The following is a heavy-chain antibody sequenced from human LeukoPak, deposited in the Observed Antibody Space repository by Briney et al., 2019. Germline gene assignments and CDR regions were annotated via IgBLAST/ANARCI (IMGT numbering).Heavy chain of an antibody. CDR1: GGSFSGYC. V-gene: IGHV4-34*01. CDR3: ARGEVVAATLSWFDP. Sequence: PSETLSLTCAVYGGSFSGYCWSWIRQPPGKGLEWIGEINHSGSTNYNPSLKSRVTISVDTSKNQFSLKLSSVTAADTAVYYCARGEVVAATLSWFDPWGQGTLVTVSS. J-gene: IGHJ5*02. D-gene: IGHD2-15*01. CDR2: INHSGST.